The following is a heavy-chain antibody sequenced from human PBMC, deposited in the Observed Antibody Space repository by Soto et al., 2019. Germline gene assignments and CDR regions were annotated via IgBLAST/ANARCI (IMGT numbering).Heavy chain of an antibody. CDR2: IKQDGSEK. CDR1: GFTFSSYW. J-gene: IGHJ4*02. V-gene: IGHV3-7*01. Sequence: GGSLSLPFAASGFTFSSYWMNWVRQAPGKGLEWVANIKQDGSEKYYVDSVKGRFTISRDNAKNSLYLQMNSLRAEDTAVYYCARDSSYDFWSGSTYWGQGTLVTVSS. D-gene: IGHD3-3*01. CDR3: ARDSSYDFWSGSTY.